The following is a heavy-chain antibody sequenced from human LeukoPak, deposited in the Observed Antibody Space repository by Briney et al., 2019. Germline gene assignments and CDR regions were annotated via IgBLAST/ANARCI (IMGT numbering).Heavy chain of an antibody. CDR2: ISSSSSYI. J-gene: IGHJ4*02. Sequence: GGSLRLSCAASGYTFGDYGMSWVRQVPGKGLEWVSSISSSSSYIYYADSVKGRFTISRDNAKNSLYLQMNSLRAEDTAVYYCARTGDAYSSGCTDYWGQGTLVTASS. D-gene: IGHD6-19*01. V-gene: IGHV3-21*01. CDR1: GYTFGDYG. CDR3: ARTGDAYSSGCTDY.